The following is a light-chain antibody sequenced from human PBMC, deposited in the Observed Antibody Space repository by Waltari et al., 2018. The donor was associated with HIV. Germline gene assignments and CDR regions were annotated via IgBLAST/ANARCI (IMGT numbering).Light chain of an antibody. CDR2: GNS. CDR1: SPNIPAGYP. Sequence: QSVLPHPPSVSGAPRHRVTLSCPGRSPNIPAGYPLPSYQQLPGTAPKPLIYGNSNRPSGVPDRFSGSKSGTSASLAITGLQAEDEADYYCQSYDSSLSGWVFGGGTKLTVL. V-gene: IGLV1-40*01. J-gene: IGLJ3*02. CDR3: QSYDSSLSGWV.